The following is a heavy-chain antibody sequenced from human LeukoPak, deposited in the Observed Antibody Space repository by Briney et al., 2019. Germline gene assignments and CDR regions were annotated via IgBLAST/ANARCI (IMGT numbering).Heavy chain of an antibody. CDR1: GFTFSSYW. D-gene: IGHD6-19*01. CDR3: ATEASSGLED. V-gene: IGHV3-7*01. J-gene: IGHJ4*02. CDR2: IKQDGSEK. Sequence: GGSLRLSCAASGFTFSSYWMSWVRQAPGEGLEWVANIKQDGSEKYYLDSVKGRFTISRDNAENSLYLQMNNLRAEDTAVYYCATEASSGLEDWGQGILVTVSS.